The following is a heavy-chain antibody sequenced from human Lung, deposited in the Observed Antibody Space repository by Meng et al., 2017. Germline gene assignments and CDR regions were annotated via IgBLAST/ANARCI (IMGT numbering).Heavy chain of an antibody. Sequence: QVQRQQWGEGLLKPSETLSLTCVVSGGSFSDYYWSWIRQPPGKGLEWIGEINHSGSTNYNPSLESRATISVDTSQNNLSLKLSSVTAADSAVYYCARGPTTMAHDFDYWGQGTLVTAPQ. CDR3: ARGPTTMAHDFDY. CDR1: GGSFSDYY. J-gene: IGHJ4*02. CDR2: INHSGST. D-gene: IGHD4-11*01. V-gene: IGHV4-34*01.